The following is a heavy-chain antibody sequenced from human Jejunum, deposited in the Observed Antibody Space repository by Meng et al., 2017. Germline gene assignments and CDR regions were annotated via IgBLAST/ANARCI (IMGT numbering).Heavy chain of an antibody. D-gene: IGHD1-14*01. CDR3: AKLTTN. V-gene: IGHV3-23*01. J-gene: IGHJ4*02. CDR2: ISVRTSNT. Sequence: GESLKISCAASGFTFSSHTLSWVRQAPGKGLEWVSSISVRTSNTSYADSVKGRFTISRDNFKNTLYLQMNSLRAEDTAVYYCAKLTTNWGQGTLVTVSS. CDR1: GFTFSSHT.